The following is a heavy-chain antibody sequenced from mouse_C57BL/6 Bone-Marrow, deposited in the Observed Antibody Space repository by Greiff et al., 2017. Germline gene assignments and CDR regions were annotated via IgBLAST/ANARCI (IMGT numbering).Heavy chain of an antibody. CDR3: ARGRAMVTTRPMDY. V-gene: IGHV1-81*01. CDR1: GYTFTSYG. J-gene: IGHJ4*01. Sequence: VQLQESGAELARPGASVKLSCKASGYTFTSYGISWVKQRTGQGLEWIGEIYPRSGNTYYNEKFKGKATLTADKSSSTAYMELRSLTSEDSAVDFCARGRAMVTTRPMDYWGQGTSVTVSS. D-gene: IGHD2-2*01. CDR2: IYPRSGNT.